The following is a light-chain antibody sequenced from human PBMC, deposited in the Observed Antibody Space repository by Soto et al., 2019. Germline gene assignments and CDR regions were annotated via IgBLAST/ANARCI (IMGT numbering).Light chain of an antibody. V-gene: IGKV1-39*01. Sequence: DIQMTQSPSSLSASVGDRVIITCRASQSIGRYLNWYQQKPGKAPQVLIFAASSLESGVPSRFSGSGSGTDFTLTISCLQSEDFATYYCQQYYSYPYTFGHGPMWIS. CDR3: QQYYSYPYT. J-gene: IGKJ2*01. CDR1: QSIGRY. CDR2: AAS.